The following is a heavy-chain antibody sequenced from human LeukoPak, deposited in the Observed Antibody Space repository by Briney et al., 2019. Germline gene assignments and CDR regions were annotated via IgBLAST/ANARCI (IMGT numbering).Heavy chain of an antibody. D-gene: IGHD4-11*01. CDR2: IRYDGSNK. CDR3: AKDYDYSNYRFDY. V-gene: IGHV3-30*02. Sequence: QPGGSLRLSCAASGFTFSSYGMHWVRQAPGKGLEGVAFIRYDGSNKYYADSVKGRFTISRDNSKNTLYLQMDSLRAEDTAVYYCAKDYDYSNYRFDYWGQGTLVTVSS. J-gene: IGHJ4*02. CDR1: GFTFSSYG.